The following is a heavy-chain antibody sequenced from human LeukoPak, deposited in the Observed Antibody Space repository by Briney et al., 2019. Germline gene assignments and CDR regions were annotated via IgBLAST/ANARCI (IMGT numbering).Heavy chain of an antibody. CDR3: ARDVKSGDFDY. J-gene: IGHJ4*02. CDR2: INPNSGGT. CDR1: GYTFTGFH. D-gene: IGHD1-26*01. V-gene: IGHV1-2*02. Sequence: ASVKVSCKASGYTFTGFHIHWVRQAPGQGLEWMGWINPNSGGTNYAQEFQGRVTMTRDTSISTAYMELNRLKSDDTAVYHCARDVKSGDFDYWGQGTLVTVSS.